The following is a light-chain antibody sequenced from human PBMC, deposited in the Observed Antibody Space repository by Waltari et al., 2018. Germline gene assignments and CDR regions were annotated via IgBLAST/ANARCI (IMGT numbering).Light chain of an antibody. CDR3: QTGGHGTWV. Sequence: QLVLTQSPSASASLGASVKLTCTLSSGHSSNIIAWLQQQPEKGPRYLMKVNSDGSHRKGDGIPGASSASSSGAERSLTISSLQSEDEADYYCQTGGHGTWVFGGGTKLTVL. J-gene: IGLJ3*02. V-gene: IGLV4-69*01. CDR2: VNSDGSH. CDR1: SGHSSNI.